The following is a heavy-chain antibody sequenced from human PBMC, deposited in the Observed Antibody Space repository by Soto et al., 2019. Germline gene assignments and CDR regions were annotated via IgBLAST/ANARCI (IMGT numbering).Heavy chain of an antibody. V-gene: IGHV3-23*01. CDR3: AKDSGSFPQRSHCDY. D-gene: IGHD1-26*01. J-gene: IGHJ4*02. CDR2: ISGSGRST. CDR1: GFTFSNYA. Sequence: GGSLRLSCAASGFTFSNYAMSWVRQAPGKGLEWVSTISGSGRSTYYADSVKGRFTISRDNSKSTLYLQMNNLRGDDTAVYYCAKDSGSFPQRSHCDYWGQGTLVTVSS.